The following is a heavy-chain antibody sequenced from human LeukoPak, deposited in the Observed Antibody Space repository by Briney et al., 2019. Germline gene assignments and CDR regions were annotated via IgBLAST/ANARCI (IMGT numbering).Heavy chain of an antibody. J-gene: IGHJ4*02. Sequence: SETLSLTCTVSGGAISSYYWSWIRQPPGKGLGWSGDIYYSGSTNYNPSLKSRVTISVDTSKNQFSLKLSSVTAADTAVYYSARLASGSYGPLTPFDYWGQGTLVTVSS. CDR2: IYYSGST. CDR1: GGAISSYY. V-gene: IGHV4-59*01. D-gene: IGHD1-26*01. CDR3: ARLASGSYGPLTPFDY.